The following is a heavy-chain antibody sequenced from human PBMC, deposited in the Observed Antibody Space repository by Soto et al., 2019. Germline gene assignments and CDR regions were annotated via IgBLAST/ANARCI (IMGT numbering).Heavy chain of an antibody. D-gene: IGHD1-1*01. CDR3: ARGRYGDY. V-gene: IGHV1-18*01. CDR1: GYTFTSYG. Sequence: QVHLVQSGAEVKKPGASVKVSCKCSGYTFTSYGITWVRQAPGQGLEWMGWISAHNGNTDYAQKVQGRVTVTRDTSTSTAYMELRSLRSDDPAVYYCARGRYGDYWGQGALVTVSS. J-gene: IGHJ4*02. CDR2: ISAHNGNT.